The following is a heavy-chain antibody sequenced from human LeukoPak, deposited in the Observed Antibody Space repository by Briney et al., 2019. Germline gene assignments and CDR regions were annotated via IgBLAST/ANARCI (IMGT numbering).Heavy chain of an antibody. CDR1: GFTVSSNY. D-gene: IGHD3-9*01. CDR3: AKDLSGPTGD. CDR2: FYSGSIT. J-gene: IGHJ4*02. Sequence: GGSLRLSCAASGFTVSSNYMSWVRQAPGKGLEWVSVFYSGSITNYADSVKGRFTISRDNSKNTLYLQMNSLRDEDTAVYYCAKDLSGPTGDWGQGTLVTVSS. V-gene: IGHV3-53*01.